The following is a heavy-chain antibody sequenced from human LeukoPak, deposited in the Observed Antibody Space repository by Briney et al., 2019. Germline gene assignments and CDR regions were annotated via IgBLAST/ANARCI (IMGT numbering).Heavy chain of an antibody. J-gene: IGHJ4*02. CDR1: GGSISSYY. CDR3: ARSRAYDFWSGYYPLNDY. D-gene: IGHD3-3*01. V-gene: IGHV4-59*12. Sequence: PSETLSLTCTVSGGSISSYYWSWIRQPPGKGLEWIGYIYYSGSTNYNPSLKSRVTISVDTSKNQFSLKLSSVTAADTAVYYCARSRAYDFWSGYYPLNDYWGQGTLVTVSS. CDR2: IYYSGST.